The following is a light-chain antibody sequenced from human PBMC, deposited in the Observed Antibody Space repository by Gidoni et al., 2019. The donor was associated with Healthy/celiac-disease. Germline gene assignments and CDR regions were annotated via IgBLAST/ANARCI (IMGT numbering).Light chain of an antibody. CDR2: DAS. V-gene: IGKV1-33*01. J-gene: IGKJ5*01. Sequence: DIHITHSPSSLSASVGDRVTITCQASQDISNYLNWYQQKPGKAPKLLIYDASNLETGVPSRFSGSGSGTDFTFTISRLQPEDIATYYCQQYDNLPITFGQGTRLEIK. CDR1: QDISNY. CDR3: QQYDNLPIT.